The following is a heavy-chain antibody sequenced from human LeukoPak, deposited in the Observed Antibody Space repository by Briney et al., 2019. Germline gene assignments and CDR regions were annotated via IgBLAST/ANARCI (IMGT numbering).Heavy chain of an antibody. J-gene: IGHJ4*02. Sequence: GGSLRLSCAASGFTFSSYHMHWVRQAPGKGLGWVAVIWYDGTNKYYADSVKGRFTISRDTSKNTLFLQMDSLRAEDTAVYYCARGHPGKFDYWGQGTLVTVSS. CDR2: IWYDGTNK. CDR3: ARGHPGKFDY. V-gene: IGHV3-33*01. CDR1: GFTFSSYH. D-gene: IGHD1-14*01.